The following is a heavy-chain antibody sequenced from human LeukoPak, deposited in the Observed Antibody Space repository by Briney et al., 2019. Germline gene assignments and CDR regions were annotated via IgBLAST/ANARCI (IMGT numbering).Heavy chain of an antibody. CDR2: IYTSGST. J-gene: IGHJ5*02. V-gene: IGHV4-61*02. D-gene: IGHD2-15*01. CDR3: ARDIVVVTPGWFDP. CDR1: GGSISSGSYY. Sequence: PSETLSLTCTVSGGSISSGSYYWSWIRQPAGKGLEWIGRIYTSGSTNYNPSLKSRVTISVDTSKNQFSLKLSSVTAAGTAVYYCARDIVVVTPGWFDPWGQGTLVTVSS.